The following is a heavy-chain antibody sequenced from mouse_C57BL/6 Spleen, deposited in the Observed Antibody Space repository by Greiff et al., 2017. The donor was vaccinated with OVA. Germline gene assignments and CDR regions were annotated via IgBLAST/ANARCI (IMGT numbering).Heavy chain of an antibody. J-gene: IGHJ4*01. CDR1: GYTFTSYW. D-gene: IGHD2-4*01. Sequence: QVQLQQPGAELVRPGSSVKLSCKASGYTFTSYWLDWVKQRPGQGLEWIGNIYPSDSETHYNQKFKDKATLTVDKSSSTAYMQLSSLTSEDSAVYYCARNYDYDVGYAMDYWGQGTSVTVSS. CDR2: IYPSDSET. CDR3: ARNYDYDVGYAMDY. V-gene: IGHV1-61*01.